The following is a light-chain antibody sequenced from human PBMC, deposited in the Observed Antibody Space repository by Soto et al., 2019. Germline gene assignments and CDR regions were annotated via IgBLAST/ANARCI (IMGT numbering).Light chain of an antibody. V-gene: IGKV4-1*01. CDR1: QSFFYNSNKMDY. CDR3: QQYGSSGT. Sequence: DIVVTPSPDSLAVSLGERATINCKSSQSFFYNSNKMDYLAWYQQKPGQAPRLLIYGASNRVTGIPDRFSGSGSGTDFTLTISRLEPEDFAVYYCQQYGSSGTFGQGTRWIS. J-gene: IGKJ1*01. CDR2: GAS.